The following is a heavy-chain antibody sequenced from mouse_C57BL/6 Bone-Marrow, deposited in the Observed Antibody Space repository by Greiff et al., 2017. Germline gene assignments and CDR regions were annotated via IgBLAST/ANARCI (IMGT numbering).Heavy chain of an antibody. D-gene: IGHD2-3*01. CDR3: APLYDGYYVGFAY. CDR2: IWRGGST. V-gene: IGHV2-5*01. J-gene: IGHJ3*01. CDR1: GFSLTSYG. Sequence: VKLMESGPGLVQPSQSLSITCTVSGFSLTSYGVHWVRQSPGKGLEWLGVIWRGGSTDYNAAFMSRLSITKDNSKSQVFFKMNSLQADDTAIYYCAPLYDGYYVGFAYWCQGTLVTVSA.